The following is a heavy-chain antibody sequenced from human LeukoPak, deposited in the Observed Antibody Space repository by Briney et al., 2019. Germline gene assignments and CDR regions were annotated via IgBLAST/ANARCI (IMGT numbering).Heavy chain of an antibody. CDR2: IAFDDTDR. Sequence: GGSLRLSCAASGFIFGDYAMHWVRQAPGKGLEWVAAIAFDDTDRYYIDSVKGRFTISRDDSKNTLYLHMTSLRAEDTAMYYCTNSDDYGDYWGQGTLVTVSS. J-gene: IGHJ4*02. CDR1: GFIFGDYA. CDR3: TNSDDYGDY. V-gene: IGHV3-30*04.